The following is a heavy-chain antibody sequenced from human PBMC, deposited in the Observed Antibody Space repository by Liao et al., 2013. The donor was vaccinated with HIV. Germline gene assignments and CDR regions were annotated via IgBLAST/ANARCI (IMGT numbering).Heavy chain of an antibody. J-gene: IGHJ3*02. V-gene: IGHV4-4*07. D-gene: IGHD6-13*01. Sequence: QVQLQESGPGLVKPSETLSLTCTVSGGSISSYYWSWIRQPAGKGLEWIGRIYTSGSTNYNPSLKSRVTMSVDTSKNQFSLKLSSVTAADTAVYYCARMSSSWYSVYLAEDAFDIWGQGTMVTVSS. CDR3: ARMSSSWYSVYLAEDAFDI. CDR2: IYTSGST. CDR1: GGSISSYY.